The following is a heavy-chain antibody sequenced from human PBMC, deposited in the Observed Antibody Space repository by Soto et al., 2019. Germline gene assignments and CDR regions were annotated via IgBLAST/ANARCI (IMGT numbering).Heavy chain of an antibody. V-gene: IGHV4-59*01. J-gene: IGHJ4*02. Sequence: PSETLSLTCTVSRDSIRNYYWSWIRQPPGKRLEWIGYRYNTGSTNYSPSLRSRVTISVDTSKNQFSLKLTSLSAADTAMYYCARRENWNYDYWGQGTQVTVSS. CDR3: ARRENWNYDY. CDR1: RDSIRNYY. D-gene: IGHD1-7*01. CDR2: RYNTGST.